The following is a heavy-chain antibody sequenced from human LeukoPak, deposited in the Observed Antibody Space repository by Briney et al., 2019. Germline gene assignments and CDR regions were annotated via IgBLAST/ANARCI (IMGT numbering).Heavy chain of an antibody. V-gene: IGHV1-69*04. CDR3: ARVGCTNINCLNWFDP. D-gene: IGHD2-8*01. CDR2: IIPILGIA. Sequence: SVKVSCKASGGTFSSYAISWVRQAPGQGLEWMGRIIPILGIANYAQKFQGRVTITADKSTSTAYMELSSLRSEDTAVYYCARVGCTNINCLNWFDPWGQGTLAIVSS. CDR1: GGTFSSYA. J-gene: IGHJ5*02.